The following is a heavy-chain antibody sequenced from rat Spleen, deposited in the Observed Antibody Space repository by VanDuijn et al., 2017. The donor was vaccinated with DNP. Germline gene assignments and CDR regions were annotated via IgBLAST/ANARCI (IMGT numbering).Heavy chain of an antibody. D-gene: IGHD3-2*01. V-gene: IGHV5S10*01. Sequence: EVQLVESGGGLVQPGRSLKLSCAASGFTFSDYNMAWVRQAPKKGLEWVATIIYDGSRTYYRDSVKGRFTISRDNAKSTLYLQMDSLRSEDTATYYCATRPDTHQWYFDFWGPGTMVTVSS. J-gene: IGHJ1*01. CDR2: IIYDGSRT. CDR1: GFTFSDYN. CDR3: ATRPDTHQWYFDF.